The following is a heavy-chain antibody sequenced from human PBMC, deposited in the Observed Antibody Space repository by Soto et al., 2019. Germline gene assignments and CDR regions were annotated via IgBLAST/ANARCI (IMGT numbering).Heavy chain of an antibody. CDR2: ISSSSSYI. CDR3: ARALGYCSSTSCFTGYGMDV. CDR1: GFTFSSYS. D-gene: IGHD2-2*02. V-gene: IGHV3-21*01. J-gene: IGHJ6*02. Sequence: PGGSLRLSCAASGFTFSSYSMNWVRQAPGKGLEWVSSISSSSSYIYYADSVKGRFTISRDNAKNSLYLQMNSPRAEDTAVYYCARALGYCSSTSCFTGYGMDVWGQGTTVTVSS.